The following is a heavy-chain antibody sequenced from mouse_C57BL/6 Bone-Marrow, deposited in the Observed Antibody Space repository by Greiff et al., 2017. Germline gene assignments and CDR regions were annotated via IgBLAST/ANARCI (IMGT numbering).Heavy chain of an antibody. CDR1: GYTFTSYG. D-gene: IGHD1-1*01. CDR2: IYPRSGNT. CDR3: AYFYYYGSSYDY. V-gene: IGHV1-81*01. Sequence: QVQLQQSGAELARPGASVKLSCKASGYTFTSYGISWVKQRTGQGLEWIGEIYPRSGNTYYNEKFKGKATLTAAKSSSTAYMELRSLTSEDSAVYFCAYFYYYGSSYDYWGQGTTLTVSS. J-gene: IGHJ2*01.